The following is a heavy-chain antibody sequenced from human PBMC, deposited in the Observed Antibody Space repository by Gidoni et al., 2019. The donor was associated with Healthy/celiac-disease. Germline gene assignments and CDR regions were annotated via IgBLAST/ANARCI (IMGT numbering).Heavy chain of an antibody. CDR3: AKQGAVAGSGDY. V-gene: IGHV4-34*01. CDR2: INHSGST. D-gene: IGHD6-19*01. J-gene: IGHJ4*02. CDR1: GGSFSGYY. Sequence: QVQLQQWGAGLLKPSETLSLTCAVYGGSFSGYYWSWIRKPPGKGLEWIGEINHSGSTNYNPSLKSRVTISVDTSKNQFSLKLSSVTAADTAVYYCAKQGAVAGSGDYWGQGTLVTVSS.